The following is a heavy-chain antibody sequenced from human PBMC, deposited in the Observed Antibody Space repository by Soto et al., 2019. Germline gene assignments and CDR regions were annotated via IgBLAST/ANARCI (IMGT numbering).Heavy chain of an antibody. CDR3: ARDRYGDVGYYYYGMDV. D-gene: IGHD5-18*01. CDR2: ISYDGSNK. V-gene: IGHV3-30-3*01. CDR1: GFTFSSYA. Sequence: QVQLVESGGGVVQPGRSLRLSCAASGFTFSSYAMHWVRQAPGKGLEWVAVISYDGSNKYYADSVKGRFTISRDNSKNTRYRQMNSRRAEDTAVYDCARDRYGDVGYYYYGMDVWGQGTTVTVSS. J-gene: IGHJ6*02.